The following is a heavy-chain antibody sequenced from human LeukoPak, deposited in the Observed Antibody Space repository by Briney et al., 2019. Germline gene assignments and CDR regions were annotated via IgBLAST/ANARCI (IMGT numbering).Heavy chain of an antibody. CDR1: GFTFSSYS. CDR2: ISSSSRTI. J-gene: IGHJ6*03. V-gene: IGHV3-48*01. Sequence: PGGSLRLSCAASGFTFSSYSMNWVRQAPGKGLEWVSSISSSSRTIYYADSVKGRFTISRDNAKNSLYLQLNSLRAEDTAVYYCARDEVVPTYYYYHYMDVWGTGTTVTVSS. CDR3: ARDEVVPTYYYYHYMDV. D-gene: IGHD2-2*01.